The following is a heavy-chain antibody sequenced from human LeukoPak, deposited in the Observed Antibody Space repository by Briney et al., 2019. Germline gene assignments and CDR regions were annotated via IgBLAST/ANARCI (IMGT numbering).Heavy chain of an antibody. V-gene: IGHV1-2*02. CDR1: GYTFTGYY. CDR3: ASETGSSGYLDY. J-gene: IGHJ4*02. CDR2: INPNSGGT. Sequence: ASVKVSCKASGYTFTGYYMHRVRQAPGQGLEWMGWINPNSGGTNYAQKFQGRVTMTRDTSISTAYMELSRLRSDDTAVYYCASETGSSGYLDYWGQGTLVTVSS. D-gene: IGHD3-22*01.